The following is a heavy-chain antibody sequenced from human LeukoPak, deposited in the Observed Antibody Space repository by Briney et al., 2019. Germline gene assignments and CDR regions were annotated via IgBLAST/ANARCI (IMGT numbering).Heavy chain of an antibody. CDR2: INPNSGGT. CDR3: ARVGYSSSSD. Sequence: GASVKVSCKASGGTFSSYAISWVRQAPGQGLEWMGWINPNSGGTNYAQKFQGRVTMTRDTSISTAYMELSRLRSDDTAVYYCARVGYSSSSDWGQGTLVTVSS. CDR1: GGTFSSYA. J-gene: IGHJ4*02. V-gene: IGHV1-2*02. D-gene: IGHD6-6*01.